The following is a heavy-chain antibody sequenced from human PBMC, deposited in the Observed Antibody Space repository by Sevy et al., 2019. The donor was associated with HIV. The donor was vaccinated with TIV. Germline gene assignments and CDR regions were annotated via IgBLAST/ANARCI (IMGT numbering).Heavy chain of an antibody. D-gene: IGHD3-22*01. CDR1: GFTFSSYS. CDR3: ARDGPPAYYYDSSGIGGDAFDI. V-gene: IGHV3-48*02. CDR2: ISSSSSTI. Sequence: GGSLRLSCAASGFTFSSYSMNWVRQAPGKGLEWVSYISSSSSTIYYADSVKGRLTISRDNAKNSLYLQMNSLRDEDTAVYYCARDGPPAYYYDSSGIGGDAFDIWGQGTMVTVSS. J-gene: IGHJ3*02.